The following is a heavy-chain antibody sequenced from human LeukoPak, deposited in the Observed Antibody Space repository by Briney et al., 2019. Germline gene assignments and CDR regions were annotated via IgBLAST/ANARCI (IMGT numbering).Heavy chain of an antibody. V-gene: IGHV4-38-2*02. CDR3: ARGVDTAYGYRPFDAFDI. CDR1: GYSISSGYY. D-gene: IGHD5-18*01. CDR2: IYHNGST. Sequence: SETLSLTCTVSGYSISSGYYWGWIRQPPGKGLEWIGSIYHNGSTYYNPSLKSRVTISVDTSKNQFSLKLSSVTAADTAVYYCARGVDTAYGYRPFDAFDIWGQGTMVTVSS. J-gene: IGHJ3*02.